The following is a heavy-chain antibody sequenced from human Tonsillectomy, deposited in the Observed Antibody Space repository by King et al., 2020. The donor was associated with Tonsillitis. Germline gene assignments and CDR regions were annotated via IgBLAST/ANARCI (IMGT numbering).Heavy chain of an antibody. Sequence: VQLVESGAEVKKPGESLKISCKASGYSFTTYWIGWVRQMPGKGLEWMGIIYPGASDSKYSPSFQGQVTISADKSISTAYLQWSSLKASDTAMYYCARQPLPKQWLIRGAFDIWGQGTMVTVSS. CDR1: GYSFTTYW. D-gene: IGHD6-19*01. J-gene: IGHJ3*02. CDR3: ARQPLPKQWLIRGAFDI. V-gene: IGHV5-51*01. CDR2: IYPGASDS.